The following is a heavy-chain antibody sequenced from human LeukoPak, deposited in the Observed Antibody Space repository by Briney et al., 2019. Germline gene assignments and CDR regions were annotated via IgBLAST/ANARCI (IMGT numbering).Heavy chain of an antibody. V-gene: IGHV1-2*02. J-gene: IGHJ5*02. CDR3: ARGGYCSSTSCYRRNWFDP. CDR2: INPNSGGT. CDR1: GYTFTGYY. Sequence: ASVKVSCKASGYTFTGYYMHWVRQAPGQGLVWMGWINPNSGGTNYAQKFQGRVTMTRDTSISTAYMELSRLRSDDTAVYYCARGGYCSSTSCYRRNWFDPWGQGTLVTVSS. D-gene: IGHD2-2*02.